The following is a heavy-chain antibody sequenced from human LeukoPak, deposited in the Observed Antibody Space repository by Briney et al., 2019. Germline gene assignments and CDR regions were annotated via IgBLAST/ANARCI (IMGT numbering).Heavy chain of an antibody. Sequence: PGGSLRLSCAASGFTFSSYGMHWVRQAPGKGLEWVAVISYDGSNKYYADSVKGRFTISRDNSKNTLYLQMNSLRAEDTAVHYCAKSRAPYCSGGSCHGMDVWGQGTTVTVSS. CDR2: ISYDGSNK. CDR1: GFTFSSYG. CDR3: AKSRAPYCSGGSCHGMDV. V-gene: IGHV3-30*18. J-gene: IGHJ6*02. D-gene: IGHD2-15*01.